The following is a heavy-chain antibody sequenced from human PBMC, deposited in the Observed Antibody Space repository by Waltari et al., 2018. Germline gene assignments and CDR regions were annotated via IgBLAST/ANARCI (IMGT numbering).Heavy chain of an antibody. J-gene: IGHJ4*02. CDR3: ARVEISSGWHFDY. CDR2: IYGGGST. V-gene: IGHV3-66*02. CDR1: GFTVSRNY. Sequence: EVQLVESGGGLVQHGGSLRRSCAASGFTVSRNYMRWVRRGPGKGLVWVSFIYGGGSTYHADSWKGRVTISRDNAKNTLNLQMNSLIAEDTAVYYCARVEISSGWHFDYWGQGTLVTVSS. D-gene: IGHD6-19*01.